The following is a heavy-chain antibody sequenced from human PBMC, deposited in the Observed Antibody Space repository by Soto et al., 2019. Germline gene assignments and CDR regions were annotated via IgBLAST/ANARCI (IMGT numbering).Heavy chain of an antibody. V-gene: IGHV1-18*01. J-gene: IGHJ1*01. CDR1: GDTFSKYG. D-gene: IGHD2-2*01. CDR3: GSRIRRAAISYSQY. CDR2: INIYNNYT. Sequence: QVQLVQSGADVKEPGTSVKVSCQDSGDTFSKYGINWVLQAPGQGLEWMGWINIYNNYTTYAQKYQNRVTMTTNTSTTTAYMELTSLRSDDTAVYYCGSRIRRAAISYSQYWGQGTLVIVSS.